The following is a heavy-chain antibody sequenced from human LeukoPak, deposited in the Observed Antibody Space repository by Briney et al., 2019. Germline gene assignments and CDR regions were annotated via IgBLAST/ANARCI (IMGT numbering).Heavy chain of an antibody. CDR3: ARPLLPYCTNGVCYEAGRLWFDP. D-gene: IGHD2-8*01. V-gene: IGHV1-2*02. CDR1: GYTFTGYY. CDR2: INPNSGGT. J-gene: IGHJ5*02. Sequence: ASVKVSCKASGYTFTGYYMHWVRQAPGQGLEWMGWINPNSGGTNYAQKFQGRVTMTGDTSISTAYMELSRLRSDDTAVYYCARPLLPYCTNGVCYEAGRLWFDPWGQGTLVTVSS.